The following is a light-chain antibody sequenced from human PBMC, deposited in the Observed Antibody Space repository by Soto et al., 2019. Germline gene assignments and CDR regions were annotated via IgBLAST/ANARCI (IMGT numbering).Light chain of an antibody. CDR1: QNVGNN. CDR2: GAS. V-gene: IGKV3-15*01. CDR3: KQFTVWLPWT. Sequence: EVVVKMSAATLSVSPGERATLSCRASQNVGNNLVWYQQKPGQAPRLLIYGASTRAAGIPDRFSASGSGTEFTLTISGLQSDESGVYYCKQFTVWLPWTSFQGTKVEIK. J-gene: IGKJ1*01.